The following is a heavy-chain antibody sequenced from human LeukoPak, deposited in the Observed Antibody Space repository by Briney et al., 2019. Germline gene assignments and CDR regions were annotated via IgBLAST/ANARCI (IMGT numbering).Heavy chain of an antibody. V-gene: IGHV4-38-2*02. D-gene: IGHD3-22*01. CDR2: IYHSGGT. CDR3: ARSSGYMSY. Sequence: SDTLSLTCTVSHYSISSNYYWGWIRPPPGMGLEWSGSIYHSGGTYYNPSLKSRVTISVDTSKNQFSLKLTSVTAADTAVYYCARSSGYMSYWGQGTLVTVSS. CDR1: HYSISSNYY. J-gene: IGHJ4*02.